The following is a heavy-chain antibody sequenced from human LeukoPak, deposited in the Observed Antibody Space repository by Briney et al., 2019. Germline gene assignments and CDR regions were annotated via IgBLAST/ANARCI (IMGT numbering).Heavy chain of an antibody. CDR1: GGSFSGYY. J-gene: IGHJ2*01. Sequence: PSETLSLTCAVYGGSFSGYYWSWIRQPPGKGLEWIGEINHSGSTNYNPSLKSRVTISVDTSKNQFSLKLSSVTAADTAVYYCARLGYQLWYFDLWGRGTLVTVSS. CDR3: ARLGYQLWYFDL. D-gene: IGHD2-2*01. V-gene: IGHV4-34*01. CDR2: INHSGST.